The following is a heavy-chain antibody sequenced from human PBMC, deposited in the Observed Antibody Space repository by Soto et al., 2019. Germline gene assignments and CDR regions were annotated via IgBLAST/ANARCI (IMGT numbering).Heavy chain of an antibody. CDR3: ARVIVLVPAAMLGYYAIDV. Sequence: QVQLVQSGAEVKKPGSSVKVSCKASGGTFSSYAISWVRQAPGQGLEWMGGIIPIFGTANYAQKFQGRVTITADESTNTAWMELSSLRSEDTAVYYFARVIVLVPAAMLGYYAIDVWGQGTMVTVSS. CDR2: IIPIFGTA. CDR1: GGTFSSYA. D-gene: IGHD2-2*01. V-gene: IGHV1-69*12. J-gene: IGHJ6*02.